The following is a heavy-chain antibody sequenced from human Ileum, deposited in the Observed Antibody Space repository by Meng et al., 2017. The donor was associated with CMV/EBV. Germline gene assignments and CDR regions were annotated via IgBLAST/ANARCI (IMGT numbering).Heavy chain of an antibody. D-gene: IGHD2-2*01. CDR2: INPSADST. CDR3: ARVGNQYCSSTSCSTGY. V-gene: IGHV1-46*01. Sequence: YTFTDYQNQWVRQAPGQGLGWMGIINPSADSTSSAQKFQGRVSMARDTSTNTVFMELTSLRSEDSAVYYCARVGNQYCSSTSCSTGYWGQGTLVTVSS. CDR1: YTFTDYQ. J-gene: IGHJ4*02.